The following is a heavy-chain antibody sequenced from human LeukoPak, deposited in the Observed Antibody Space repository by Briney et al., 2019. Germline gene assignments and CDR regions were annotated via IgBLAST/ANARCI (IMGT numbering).Heavy chain of an antibody. CDR1: GFTFSSYS. Sequence: PGGSLRLSCAASGFTFSSYSMNWVRQAPGKGLEWVSSISSSSSYIYYADSVKGRFTISRDNAKNSLYLQMNSLRAEDTAVYYCAKDSIKVAMISRVPHYMDVWGKGTTVTISS. V-gene: IGHV3-21*01. CDR2: ISSSSSYI. D-gene: IGHD5-12*01. J-gene: IGHJ6*03. CDR3: AKDSIKVAMISRVPHYMDV.